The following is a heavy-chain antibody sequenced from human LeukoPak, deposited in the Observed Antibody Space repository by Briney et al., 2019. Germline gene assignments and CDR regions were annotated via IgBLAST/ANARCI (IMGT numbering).Heavy chain of an antibody. Sequence: GGSLKLSCAASGFTLSDSAIHWVRQASGKGLEWVGRIRRKANNYATSYAASVKGRFTISRDDSKNTAYLQMNSLKTEDTAVYYCTRSSPTAADAYWGQGTLVTVSS. CDR1: GFTLSDSA. D-gene: IGHD6-13*01. V-gene: IGHV3-73*01. J-gene: IGHJ4*02. CDR3: TRSSPTAADAY. CDR2: IRRKANNYAT.